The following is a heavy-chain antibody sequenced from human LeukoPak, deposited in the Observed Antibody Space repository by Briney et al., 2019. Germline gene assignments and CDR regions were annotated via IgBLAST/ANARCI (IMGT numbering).Heavy chain of an antibody. CDR3: AKAGVRGATTLSDFDY. V-gene: IGHV3-30*18. CDR2: ISYDGSIK. CDR1: GFTFSSYG. Sequence: PGRSLRLSCAASGFTFSSYGMHWVRQAPGKGLEWVAVISYDGSIKYYADSVKGRFTISRDNSKNTLYLQMNSLRAEDTAVYYCAKAGVRGATTLSDFDYWGQGTLVTVSS. J-gene: IGHJ4*02. D-gene: IGHD1-26*01.